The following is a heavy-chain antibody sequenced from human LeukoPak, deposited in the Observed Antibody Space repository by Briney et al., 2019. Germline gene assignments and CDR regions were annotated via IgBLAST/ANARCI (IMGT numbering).Heavy chain of an antibody. CDR1: GFTFSNSA. J-gene: IGHJ5*02. CDR2: VSSIRCST. V-gene: IGHV3-23*01. CDR3: AKLTST. D-gene: IGHD4/OR15-4a*01. Sequence: GGSLRLSCAASGFTFSNSAMTCVRQAPGEGLEWVSTVSSIRCSTYYADSVKGRFTLSRDNSKNMLYLQMNSLGAEDTAVYYCAKLTSTWGQGTLVTVSS.